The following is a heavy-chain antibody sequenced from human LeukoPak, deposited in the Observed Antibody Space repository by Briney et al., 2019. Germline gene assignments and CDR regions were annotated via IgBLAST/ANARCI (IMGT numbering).Heavy chain of an antibody. D-gene: IGHD2-21*01. CDR2: ISAYNGNT. V-gene: IGHV1-18*01. Sequence: ASVKVSCKASGYTFTSYGISWVRQAPGQGLEWTGWISAYNGNTNYAQKLQGRVTMTTDTSTSTAYMELRSLRSDDTAVYYCARDRSHRFGAPVWWRGFDPWGQGTLVTVSS. CDR1: GYTFTSYG. CDR3: ARDRSHRFGAPVWWRGFDP. J-gene: IGHJ5*02.